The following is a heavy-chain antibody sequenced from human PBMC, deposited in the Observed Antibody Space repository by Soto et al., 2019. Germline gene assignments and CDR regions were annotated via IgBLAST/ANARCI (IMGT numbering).Heavy chain of an antibody. CDR3: TTDDPINKY. J-gene: IGHJ1*01. CDR1: GFTFSNAW. V-gene: IGHV3-15*05. Sequence: PGGSLRLSCAASGFTFSNAWMSWVRQAPGKGLEWVGRIKSKTNGETTDYAAPVKGRFTISRDDSRNTVYLQMNGLKAEDTAVYYCTTDDPINKYWGQGTLVTVS. CDR2: IKSKTNGETT.